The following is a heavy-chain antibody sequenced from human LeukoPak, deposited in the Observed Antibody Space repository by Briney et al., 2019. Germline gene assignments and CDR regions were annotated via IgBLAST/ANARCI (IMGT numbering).Heavy chain of an antibody. CDR2: IYYSGST. CDR1: GGSISSYY. V-gene: IGHV4-59*08. J-gene: IGHJ2*01. CDR3: ARLGPIYWYFDL. Sequence: PPETLSLTCTVSGGSISSYYWSWIRQPPGEGLEWIGYIYYSGSTNYNPSLKSRVTISVDTSKNQFSLKLSSVTAADTAVYYCARLGPIYWYFDLWGRGTLVTVSS. D-gene: IGHD2-21*01.